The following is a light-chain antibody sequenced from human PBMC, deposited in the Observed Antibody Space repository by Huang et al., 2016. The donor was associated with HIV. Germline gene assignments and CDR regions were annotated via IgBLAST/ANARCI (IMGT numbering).Light chain of an antibody. CDR3: QQYYSYPVT. Sequence: AIRITQSPSSLSASTGDRVTITCRASQGISSYLAWYQQKPGKAPKLLIYAASTLQSGVPSMFSGSGSGTDFTLTISCLQSKDFATYYCQQYYSYPVTFGPGTKVDIK. J-gene: IGKJ3*01. CDR1: QGISSY. V-gene: IGKV1-8*01. CDR2: AAS.